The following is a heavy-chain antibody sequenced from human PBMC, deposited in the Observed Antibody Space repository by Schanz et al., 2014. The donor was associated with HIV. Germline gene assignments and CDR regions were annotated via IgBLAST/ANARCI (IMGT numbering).Heavy chain of an antibody. Sequence: QVPLVQSGAGVKKPGASVKVSCKASGYTFTSYYMHWVRRAPGQGLEWMGIINPSGGATSYAQKFQGRVTMTRDTSTSTVYMDLSSLTSEDTAVYYCARDKSGSSWYDSWGQGTLVTVSS. D-gene: IGHD6-13*01. CDR3: ARDKSGSSWYDS. CDR2: INPSGGAT. J-gene: IGHJ5*01. CDR1: GYTFTSYY. V-gene: IGHV1-46*01.